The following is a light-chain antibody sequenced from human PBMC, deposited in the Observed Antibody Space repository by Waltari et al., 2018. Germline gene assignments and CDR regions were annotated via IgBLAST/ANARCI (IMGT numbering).Light chain of an antibody. CDR2: NPK. V-gene: IGLV8-61*01. CDR1: AASAPIGIY. J-gene: IGLJ3*02. Sequence: QTVVTQEPSFAVYPGGTVILTCGLSAASAPIGIYPSGYQQTPGQAPRTPIYNPKCRASWVPARFSVSILWNKAALTITGAQADDECDYYCLLCIDSGIWLFGGGTKLTVL. CDR3: LLCIDSGIWL.